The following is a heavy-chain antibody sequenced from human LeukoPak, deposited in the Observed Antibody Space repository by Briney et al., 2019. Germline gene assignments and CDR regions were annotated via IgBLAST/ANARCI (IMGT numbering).Heavy chain of an antibody. Sequence: GESLKISCQGSGYSFTSYWIAWVRQMPGKGLEWMGIIYPGDSDTKYSPSFQGQFTISTDKSISTAYLQWSSLKASDTAMYYCARHHSRDAYHFFDSWGQGTLVTVSS. CDR2: IYPGDSDT. V-gene: IGHV5-51*01. J-gene: IGHJ4*02. CDR3: ARHHSRDAYHFFDS. D-gene: IGHD5-24*01. CDR1: GYSFTSYW.